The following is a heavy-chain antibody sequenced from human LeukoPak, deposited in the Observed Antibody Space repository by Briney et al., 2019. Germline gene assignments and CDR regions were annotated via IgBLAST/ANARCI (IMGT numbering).Heavy chain of an antibody. Sequence: SETLSLTCAVYGGSFSGYYWSWIRQPPGKGLEWIGEINHSGSTSYNPSLNSRVTISVDTSKNQFSLKLSSVTAADTAVFYCARGLQAYSSSWYALVNWFDPWGQGTLVTVSS. D-gene: IGHD6-13*01. V-gene: IGHV4-34*01. CDR1: GGSFSGYY. J-gene: IGHJ5*02. CDR3: ARGLQAYSSSWYALVNWFDP. CDR2: INHSGST.